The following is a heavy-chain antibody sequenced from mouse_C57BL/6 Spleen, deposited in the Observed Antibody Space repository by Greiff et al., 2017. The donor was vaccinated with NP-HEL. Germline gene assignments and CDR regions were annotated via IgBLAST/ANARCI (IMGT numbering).Heavy chain of an antibody. D-gene: IGHD1-1*01. CDR1: GYTFTSYW. J-gene: IGHJ2*01. V-gene: IGHV1-69*01. Sequence: VQLQQPGAELVMPGASVKLSCKASGYTFTSYWMHWVKQRPGQGLEWIGEIDPSDSYTNYNQKFKGKSTLTVDKSSSTAYMQLSSLTSEDSAVYYCASRGTTVVFDYWGQGTTLTVSS. CDR3: ASRGTTVVFDY. CDR2: IDPSDSYT.